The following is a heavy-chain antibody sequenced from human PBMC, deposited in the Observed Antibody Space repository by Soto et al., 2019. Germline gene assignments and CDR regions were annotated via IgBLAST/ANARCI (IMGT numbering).Heavy chain of an antibody. J-gene: IGHJ5*02. Sequence: AVSGGSISSGGYYWSWIRQPPGEGLEWIGFISYSGTTSYSPSLKSRVAISLDTSKNQFSLSLSSVTAADTAVYYCARGRGYSYGLDPWGQGTLVTVSS. V-gene: IGHV4-30-4*01. CDR3: ARGRGYSYGLDP. CDR2: ISYSGTT. CDR1: GGSISSGGYY. D-gene: IGHD5-18*01.